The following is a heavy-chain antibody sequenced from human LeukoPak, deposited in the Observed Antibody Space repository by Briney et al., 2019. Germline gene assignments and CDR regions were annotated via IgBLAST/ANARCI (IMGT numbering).Heavy chain of an antibody. Sequence: PGGSLRLSCAASGLTFSSYSMNWVRQAPGKGLEWVSSISSSSSYIYYADSVKGRFTISGDNAKNSLYLQMSSLRAEDTAVYYCAKSRYYDILTGYLHWGQGTLVTVSS. CDR3: AKSRYYDILTGYLH. V-gene: IGHV3-21*01. CDR2: ISSSSSYI. J-gene: IGHJ4*02. D-gene: IGHD3-9*01. CDR1: GLTFSSYS.